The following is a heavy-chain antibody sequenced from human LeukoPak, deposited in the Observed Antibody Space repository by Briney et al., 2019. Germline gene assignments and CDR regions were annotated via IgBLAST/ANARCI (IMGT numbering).Heavy chain of an antibody. CDR3: EGGFYDYAWGSYRPQGAFDI. V-gene: IGHV4-59*01. J-gene: IGHJ3*02. CDR2: IYYSGST. D-gene: IGHD3-16*02. CDR1: GGSISSYY. Sequence: PSETLSLTCTVSGGSISSYYLSWIRQPPGKGLEWIGYIYYSGSTNYNPSLKSRVTISVDTSKNQFSLKLSSVTAADTAVYYCEGGFYDYAWGSYRPQGAFDIWGQGTMVTVSS.